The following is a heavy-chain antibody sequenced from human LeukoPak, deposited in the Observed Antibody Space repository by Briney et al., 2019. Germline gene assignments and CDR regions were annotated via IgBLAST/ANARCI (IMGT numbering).Heavy chain of an antibody. CDR2: ISGSGGST. V-gene: IGHV3-23*01. CDR3: AKSAAPLRFLEWSAYYFDY. CDR1: GFTFSSYA. D-gene: IGHD3-3*01. J-gene: IGHJ4*02. Sequence: GGSLRLSCAASGFTFSSYAMSWVRQAPGKGLEWVSAISGSGGSTYYADSVKGRFTISSDNSKNTLYLQMNSLRAEDTAVCYCAKSAAPLRFLEWSAYYFDYWGQGTLVTVSS.